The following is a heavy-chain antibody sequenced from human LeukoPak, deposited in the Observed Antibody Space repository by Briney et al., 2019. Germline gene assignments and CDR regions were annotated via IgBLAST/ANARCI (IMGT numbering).Heavy chain of an antibody. J-gene: IGHJ6*03. CDR1: GGSISSYY. Sequence: PSETLSPTCTVSGGSISSYYWSWIRQPAGKGLEWIGRIYTSGSTNYNPSLKSRVTMSVDTSKNQFSLKLSSVTAADTAVYYCARSAAPPSAARSPYYYYYYMDVWGKGTTVTVSS. CDR3: ARSAAPPSAARSPYYYYYYMDV. CDR2: IYTSGST. D-gene: IGHD6-6*01. V-gene: IGHV4-4*07.